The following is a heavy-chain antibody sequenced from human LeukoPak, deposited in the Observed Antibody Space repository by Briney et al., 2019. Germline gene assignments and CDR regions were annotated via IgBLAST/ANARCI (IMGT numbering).Heavy chain of an antibody. CDR1: GFTFSSYG. D-gene: IGHD2-15*01. CDR3: AKQMVERQQDYYMDV. Sequence: GGSLRLACVASGFTFSSYGMHWVRQAPGKGLEWVAFIRHDESNKFYADSVKGRFTISRDNSKNTLYLQMSSLRAEDTALYYCAKQMVERQQDYYMDVWGKGTSVTVSS. V-gene: IGHV3-30*02. CDR2: IRHDESNK. J-gene: IGHJ6*03.